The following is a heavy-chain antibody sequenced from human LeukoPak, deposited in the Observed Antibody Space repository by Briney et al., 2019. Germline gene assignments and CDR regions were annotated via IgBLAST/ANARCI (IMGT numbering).Heavy chain of an antibody. V-gene: IGHV7-4-1*02. J-gene: IGHJ4*02. D-gene: IGHD2-21*02. CDR1: GYTFTSYA. CDR3: ARGTAGQLLAYCGGDCSDYFDY. CDR2: INTNTGNP. Sequence: ASVKVSCKASGYTFTSYAMNWVRQAPGQGLEWMGWINTNTGNPTYAQGFTGRFVFSLDTSVSTAYLQISSLKAEDTAVYYCARGTAGQLLAYCGGDCSDYFDYWGQGTLVTVSS.